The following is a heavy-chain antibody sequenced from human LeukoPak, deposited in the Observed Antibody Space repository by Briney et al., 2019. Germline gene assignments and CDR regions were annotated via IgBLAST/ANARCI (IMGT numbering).Heavy chain of an antibody. CDR2: IWYDGSNK. CDR3: ARDPSRHCGSYGGGPDAFDI. D-gene: IGHD1-26*01. V-gene: IGHV3-33*01. CDR1: GFTFSSYG. Sequence: GGSLRLSCAASGFTFSSYGMHWVRQAPGKGLEWVAVIWYDGSNKYYADSVKGRFTISRDNSKNTLYLQMNSLRAEDTAVYYCARDPSRHCGSYGGGPDAFDIWGQGTMVTVSS. J-gene: IGHJ3*02.